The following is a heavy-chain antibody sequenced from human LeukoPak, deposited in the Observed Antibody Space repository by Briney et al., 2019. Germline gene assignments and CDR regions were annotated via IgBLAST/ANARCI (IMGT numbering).Heavy chain of an antibody. J-gene: IGHJ4*02. Sequence: SETLSLTCIVSYGSISSYYWSWIRQPPGKGLEWIGYFYYSGSTNYNPSLKSRVTISVDTSKNHFSLKLSSVTAADTAVYYCARDPSLRYFDYWGQGTLVTVSS. CDR1: YGSISSYY. CDR2: FYYSGST. D-gene: IGHD3-3*01. V-gene: IGHV4-59*01. CDR3: ARDPSLRYFDY.